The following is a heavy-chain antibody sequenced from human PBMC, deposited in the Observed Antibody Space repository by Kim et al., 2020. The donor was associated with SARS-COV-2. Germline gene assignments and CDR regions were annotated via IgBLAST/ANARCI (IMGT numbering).Heavy chain of an antibody. CDR1: GGSFSGYY. D-gene: IGHD5-12*01. CDR2: INHSGST. CDR3: AREGDGYPTN. J-gene: IGHJ4*02. V-gene: IGHV4-34*01. Sequence: SETLSLTCAVYGGSFSGYYWSWIRQPPGKGLEWIGEINHSGSTNYNPSLKSRVTISVDTSKNQFSLKLSSVTAADTAVYYCAREGDGYPTNWGQGTLVTVSS.